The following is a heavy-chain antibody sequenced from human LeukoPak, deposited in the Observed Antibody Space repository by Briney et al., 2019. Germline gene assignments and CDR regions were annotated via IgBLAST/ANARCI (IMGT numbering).Heavy chain of an antibody. CDR3: ARGHNASGY. CDR2: INHSGST. CDR1: GGSFSGYY. V-gene: IGHV4-34*01. J-gene: IGHJ4*02. Sequence: SETLSLTCAVYGGSFSGYYWSWIRQPPGKGLEWIGEINHSGSTNYNPSLKSRVTISVDTSKNQFSLKLSSVTAADTAVYYCARGHNASGYWGQGTLVTVSS. D-gene: IGHD2-2*01.